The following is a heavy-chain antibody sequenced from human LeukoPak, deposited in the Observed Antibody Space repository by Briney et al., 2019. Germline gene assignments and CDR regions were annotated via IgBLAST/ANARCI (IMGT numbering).Heavy chain of an antibody. V-gene: IGHV3-30*18. J-gene: IGHJ4*02. Sequence: GRSLRLSCAASGFTFSSYGMHWVRQAPGKGLEWVAVISYDGSNKYYADSVKGRFTISRDNSKNTLYLQMNSLRAEDTAVYYCAKALPGWFGELSTYFDYWGQGTLVTVSS. D-gene: IGHD3-10*01. CDR1: GFTFSSYG. CDR2: ISYDGSNK. CDR3: AKALPGWFGELSTYFDY.